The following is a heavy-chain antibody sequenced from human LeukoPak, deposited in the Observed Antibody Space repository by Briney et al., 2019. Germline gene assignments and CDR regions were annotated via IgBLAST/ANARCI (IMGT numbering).Heavy chain of an antibody. CDR2: IYTDGRT. V-gene: IGHV3-66*01. D-gene: IGHD3-10*01. Sequence: PGGSLRLSCAASGLTVTSNYMSWVRQTPGQGRLEWVSVIYTDGRTFYTGSVTGRFTISRDNSKNTLYLQMNSLRAEDTAVYYCARGLIYATGSYFFDHWGQGTLVTVSS. CDR1: GLTVTSNY. J-gene: IGHJ4*02. CDR3: ARGLIYATGSYFFDH.